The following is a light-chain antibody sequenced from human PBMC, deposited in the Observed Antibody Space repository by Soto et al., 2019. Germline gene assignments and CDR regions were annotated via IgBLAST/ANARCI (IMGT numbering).Light chain of an antibody. CDR1: SSDVGAYNY. Sequence: QSVLTQPASVSGSPGQSITISCTGTSSDVGAYNYVSWYQQHPGKAPKLMIYDVNNRPSGVSNRFSGSKSGNTASLTISGLQTEDEAGYYCSSFTSSSTVVFGAGTKVTVL. CDR2: DVN. V-gene: IGLV2-14*03. CDR3: SSFTSSSTVV. J-gene: IGLJ2*01.